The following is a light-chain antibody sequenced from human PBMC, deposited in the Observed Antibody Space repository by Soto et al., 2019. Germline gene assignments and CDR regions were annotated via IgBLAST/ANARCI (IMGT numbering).Light chain of an antibody. J-gene: IGKJ4*01. V-gene: IGKV3-20*01. CDR1: QSVSSY. CDR3: HQDDNSPNT. CDR2: GSS. Sequence: EIVLTQSPATLSLSPGERATLSCRASQSVSSYSAWYQQKPGQAPSLLIYGSSIRATGIPDRFTGSGSGTDFTLTISSLEPEDFAVYSCHQDDNSPNTFGGGTKVDIK.